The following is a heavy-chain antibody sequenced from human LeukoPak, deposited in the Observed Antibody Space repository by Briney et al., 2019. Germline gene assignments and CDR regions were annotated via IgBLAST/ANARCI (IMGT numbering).Heavy chain of an antibody. CDR3: ARGSTVGATESLGFDY. CDR1: GYMFTGYY. J-gene: IGHJ4*02. V-gene: IGHV1-2*02. CDR2: INPSSGGT. Sequence: ASVKVSCKASGYMFTGYYMHWVRQAPGQGLEWMGWINPSSGGTNYAKKFQGRVTMTRDTSISTAYMELSRLRSDDTAVYYCARGSTVGATESLGFDYWGQGTPVTVSS. D-gene: IGHD1-26*01.